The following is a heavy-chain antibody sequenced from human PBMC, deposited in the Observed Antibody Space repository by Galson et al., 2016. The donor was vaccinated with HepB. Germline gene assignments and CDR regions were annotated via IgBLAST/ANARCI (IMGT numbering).Heavy chain of an antibody. J-gene: IGHJ4*02. Sequence: SLRLSCAASGSTFSNFETNWVRQAPGKGLEWLSYISSSGNTIYYADSIWGRFTISRDNAKKSLFLQMNSLRVEDTAVYYCARVSPPYYYGSGIFDYWGQGTLVTVSS. CDR3: ARVSPPYYYGSGIFDY. V-gene: IGHV3-48*03. CDR2: ISSSGNTI. D-gene: IGHD3-10*01. CDR1: GSTFSNFE.